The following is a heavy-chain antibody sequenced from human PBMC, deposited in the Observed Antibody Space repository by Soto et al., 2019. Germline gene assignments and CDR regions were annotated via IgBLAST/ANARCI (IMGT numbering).Heavy chain of an antibody. CDR1: GFAFSGYW. CDR2: IKQDGSEK. CDR3: ARATSVDAY. J-gene: IGHJ4*02. D-gene: IGHD5-12*01. Sequence: EVQLVESGGDLVQPGGSLRLSCAASGFAFSGYWMSWVRQAPGKGLEGVANIKQDGSEKYYVASVKGRLTISRDNAKNSLYLPMNSLRVEDTAVYYCARATSVDAYWGQGTLVTVSS. V-gene: IGHV3-7*01.